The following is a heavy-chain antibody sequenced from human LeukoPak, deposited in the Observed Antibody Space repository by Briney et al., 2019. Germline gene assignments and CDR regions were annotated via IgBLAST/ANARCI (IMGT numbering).Heavy chain of an antibody. Sequence: SETLSLTCAVYGGSFSGYYWSWIRQPPGKGLEWIGEIKHSGSTNYNPSIMNRVTISVDTSKNQFSLKRSSVTAADTAVYYCARRLARRGYGDYCDYWGQGTLVTVSS. CDR2: IKHSGST. CDR3: ARRLARRGYGDYCDY. D-gene: IGHD4-17*01. CDR1: GGSFSGYY. J-gene: IGHJ4*02. V-gene: IGHV4-34*01.